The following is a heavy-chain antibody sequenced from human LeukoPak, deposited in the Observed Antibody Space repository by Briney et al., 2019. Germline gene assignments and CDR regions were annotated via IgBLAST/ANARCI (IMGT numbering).Heavy chain of an antibody. D-gene: IGHD6-19*01. CDR2: ISAYNGNT. CDR3: ATEIAVAGTALFDY. Sequence: GASVKVSCKASGYTFTSYGISWVRQAPGQGLEWMGWISAYNGNTNYAQKLQGRVTMTTDTSTSTAYMELRSLRSDDTAVYYCATEIAVAGTALFDYWGQGTLVTVSS. J-gene: IGHJ4*02. V-gene: IGHV1-18*01. CDR1: GYTFTSYG.